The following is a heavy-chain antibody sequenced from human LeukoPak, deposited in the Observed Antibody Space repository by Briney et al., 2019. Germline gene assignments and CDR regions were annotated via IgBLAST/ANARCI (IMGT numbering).Heavy chain of an antibody. Sequence: GSSVKVSCKASGGTFSGYAISWVRQAPGQGLEWMERIIPIFGTANYAQKFQGRVTITTDESTSTAYMELSSLRSEDTAVYYCAIDRIQLWSNWFDPWGQGILVTVSS. V-gene: IGHV1-69*05. CDR2: IIPIFGTA. CDR3: AIDRIQLWSNWFDP. CDR1: GGTFSGYA. J-gene: IGHJ5*02. D-gene: IGHD5-18*01.